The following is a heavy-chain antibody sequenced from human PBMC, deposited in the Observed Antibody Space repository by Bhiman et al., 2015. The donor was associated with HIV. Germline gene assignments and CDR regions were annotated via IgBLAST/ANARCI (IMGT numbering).Heavy chain of an antibody. CDR3: ARGSSSALSAERFDP. V-gene: IGHV3-21*06. CDR2: ISSSSSYI. Sequence: VPLVESGGGVVQPGRSLRLSCAASGFTFSIYSMNWVRQAPGKGLEWVSSISSSSSYIYYADSLKGRFTISRDNAKNSLYLQMNSLRAEDTAVYYCARGSSSALSAERFDPWGQGTLVTVSS. J-gene: IGHJ5*02. CDR1: GFTFSIYS. D-gene: IGHD6-6*01.